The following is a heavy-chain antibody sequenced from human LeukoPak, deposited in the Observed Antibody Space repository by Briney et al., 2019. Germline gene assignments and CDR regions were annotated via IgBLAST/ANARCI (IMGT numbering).Heavy chain of an antibody. Sequence: PGGSLRLSCAASGFTFSSYGMHWVRQAPGKGLEWVAFIRYDGSNKYYADSVKGRFTISRDNSKNTLYLQMNSLRAEDTAVYYCAKDWGSSWAPLHLNCFDPWGQGTLVTVSS. CDR2: IRYDGSNK. CDR1: GFTFSSYG. J-gene: IGHJ5*02. D-gene: IGHD6-13*01. CDR3: AKDWGSSWAPLHLNCFDP. V-gene: IGHV3-30*02.